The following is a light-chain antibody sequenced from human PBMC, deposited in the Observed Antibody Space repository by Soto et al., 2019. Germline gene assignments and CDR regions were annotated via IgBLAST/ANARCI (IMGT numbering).Light chain of an antibody. J-gene: IGKJ2*01. CDR1: QSVSSSH. CDR2: GAS. CDR3: HQYGTSYT. Sequence: VLTQSPASLSLSPGERAALSCRASQSVSSSHLVRYQQKPGQAPRLLIYGASTRATGIPDRFSGSGSGTDFTLTISRLEPEDFALYYCHQYGTSYTFGHGTKLEI. V-gene: IGKV3-20*01.